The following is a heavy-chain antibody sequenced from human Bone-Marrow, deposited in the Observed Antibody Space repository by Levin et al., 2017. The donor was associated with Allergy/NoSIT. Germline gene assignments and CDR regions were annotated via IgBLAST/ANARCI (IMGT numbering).Heavy chain of an antibody. D-gene: IGHD3-10*01. Sequence: SCAASGFTFSSYEMNWVRQAPGKGLEWVSYISSSGSTIYYADSVKGRFTISRDNAKNSLYLQMNSLRAEDTAVYYCARETPLAVPDAFDIWGQGTMVTVSS. V-gene: IGHV3-48*03. J-gene: IGHJ3*02. CDR3: ARETPLAVPDAFDI. CDR1: GFTFSSYE. CDR2: ISSSGSTI.